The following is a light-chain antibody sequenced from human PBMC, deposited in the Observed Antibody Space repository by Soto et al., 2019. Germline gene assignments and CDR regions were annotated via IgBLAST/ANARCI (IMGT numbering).Light chain of an antibody. Sequence: EIVLTQSPATLSLSPGERATLSCRASQSIRSNLAWYQHKPGQAPRLLIYDASNRATGIPGRFSGSGAGTDFTLTISNLEPEDFAVYYCQQRDNWPWTFGQGAKVEIK. CDR1: QSIRSN. CDR3: QQRDNWPWT. CDR2: DAS. J-gene: IGKJ1*01. V-gene: IGKV3-11*01.